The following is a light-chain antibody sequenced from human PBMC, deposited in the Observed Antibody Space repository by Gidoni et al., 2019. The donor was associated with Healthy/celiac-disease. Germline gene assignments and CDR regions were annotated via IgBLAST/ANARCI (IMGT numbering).Light chain of an antibody. V-gene: IGKV3-15*01. CDR2: GAS. CDR1: QSVSSN. J-gene: IGKJ2*01. Sequence: EIVMPQSPATLSVSPGERATLSCRASQSVSSNLAWYQQKPGQAPRLLIYGASTRATGIPARFSGSGSGTEFTLTISSLQSEDFAVYYCQQYNNWPPYTFGQGTKLVIK. CDR3: QQYNNWPPYT.